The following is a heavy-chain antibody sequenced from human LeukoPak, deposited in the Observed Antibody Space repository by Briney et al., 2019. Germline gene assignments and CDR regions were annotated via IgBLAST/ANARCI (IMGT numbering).Heavy chain of an antibody. V-gene: IGHV4-38-2*01. D-gene: IGHD3-10*01. CDR3: ASVEYYLNWFDP. Sequence: SETLSLTCSVSGYSISSGYYWGWIRQPPGKGLEWIGSIYQSGNTYYNPSLKSRVTISVDTSNNQFSLKLSSVTAADTAVYYCASVEYYLNWFDPWGQGTLVTVSS. CDR2: IYQSGNT. CDR1: GYSISSGYY. J-gene: IGHJ5*02.